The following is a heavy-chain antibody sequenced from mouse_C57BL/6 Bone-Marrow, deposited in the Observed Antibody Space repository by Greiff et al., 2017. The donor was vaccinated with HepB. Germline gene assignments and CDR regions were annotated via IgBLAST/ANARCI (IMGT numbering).Heavy chain of an antibody. J-gene: IGHJ1*03. Sequence: VQLQQPGAELVKPGASVKMSCKASGYTFTSYWITWVKQRPGQGLEWIGVIYPGSGSTNYNEKFKSKATLTVDTSSSTAYMQLSSLTSEDSAVYYCARPSYYNGSSYWYFDDWGTGTTVTVSS. CDR1: GYTFTSYW. V-gene: IGHV1-55*01. CDR3: ARPSYYNGSSYWYFDD. D-gene: IGHD1-1*01. CDR2: IYPGSGST.